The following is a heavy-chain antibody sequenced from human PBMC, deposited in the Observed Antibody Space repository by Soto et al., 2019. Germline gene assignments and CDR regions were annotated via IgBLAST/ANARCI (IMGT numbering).Heavy chain of an antibody. D-gene: IGHD5-18*01. Sequence: QAQLVQSGAEVRKPGASVKVSCKASGYTFYSHSIIWVRQAPGQGLEWMGRINADYGNTQYAQKFRGRVTMTTDTSTTTVYMELTNLRSDDTAVYYCARCIQGDYYYGMDVWGQGTTVTVSS. CDR3: ARCIQGDYYYGMDV. CDR1: GYTFYSHS. J-gene: IGHJ6*02. V-gene: IGHV1-18*01. CDR2: INADYGNT.